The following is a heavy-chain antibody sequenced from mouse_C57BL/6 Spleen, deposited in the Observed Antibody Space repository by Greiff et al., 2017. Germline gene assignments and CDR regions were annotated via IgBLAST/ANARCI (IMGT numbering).Heavy chain of an antibody. V-gene: IGHV2-9-1*01. CDR1: GFSLTSYA. CDR3: ARNFDDGYYWYFDV. J-gene: IGHJ1*03. Sequence: VKVVESGPGLVAPSQSLSITCTVSGFSLTSYAISWVRQPPGKGLEWLGVIWTGGGTNYNSALKSRLSISKDNSKSQVFLKMNSLQTDDTARYYCARNFDDGYYWYFDVWGTGTTVTVSS. CDR2: IWTGGGT. D-gene: IGHD2-3*01.